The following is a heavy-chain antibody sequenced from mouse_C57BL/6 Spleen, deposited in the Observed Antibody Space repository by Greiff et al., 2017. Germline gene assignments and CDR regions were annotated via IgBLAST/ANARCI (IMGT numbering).Heavy chain of an antibody. CDR1: GYAFSSSW. CDR2: IYPGDGDT. J-gene: IGHJ2*01. V-gene: IGHV1-82*01. CDR3: ARGDFFDY. Sequence: VQLQQSGPELVKPGASVKISCKASGYAFSSSWMNWVKQRPGQGLEWIGRIYPGDGDTNYNGKFKGKATLTADKSSSTAYMQLSSLTSEDSAVYFCARGDFFDYWGQGTTLTVSS.